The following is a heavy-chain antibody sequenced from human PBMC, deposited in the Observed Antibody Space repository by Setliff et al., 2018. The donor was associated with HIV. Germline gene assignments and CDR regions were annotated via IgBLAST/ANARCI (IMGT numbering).Heavy chain of an antibody. J-gene: IGHJ4*02. CDR3: ATLSRGGFTSGWYYFDH. Sequence: GGSLRLSCAASGFPFSSYWMSWVRQAPGKGLEWVANINEDGSEKYYVDSVKGRFTISRDNAKNSLYLQVNSLRVEDSAVYYCATLSRGGFTSGWYYFDHWGQGAQVTVSS. V-gene: IGHV3-7*01. CDR1: GFPFSSYW. D-gene: IGHD6-19*01. CDR2: INEDGSEK.